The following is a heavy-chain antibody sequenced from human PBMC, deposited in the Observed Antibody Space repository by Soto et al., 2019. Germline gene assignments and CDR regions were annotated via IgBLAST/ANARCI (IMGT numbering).Heavy chain of an antibody. Sequence: PSETLSLTYTVSGGSISGHYWIWIRQPPGEGMEWIGYIFYSGSTTYNNNPSLKSRVTISVDTSKNQFSLKLSSVTAADTAVYYCARDSGYYSLWGQGTLVTVSS. CDR3: ARDSGYYSL. D-gene: IGHD3-22*01. V-gene: IGHV4-59*11. CDR2: IFYSGST. J-gene: IGHJ4*02. CDR1: GGSISGHY.